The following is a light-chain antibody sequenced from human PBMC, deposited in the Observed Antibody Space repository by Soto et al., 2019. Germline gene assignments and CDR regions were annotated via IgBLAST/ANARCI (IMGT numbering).Light chain of an antibody. J-gene: IGLJ1*01. Sequence: QSVLTQPASVSGFPGESITISCTGTSSDVGGRDWVSWYQQHPGKTPKLMIYDVSLRPSGFSNRFSGSKSGNTASLTISGLQAVDEADYFCCSYATGSVYVFGSGTKVTVL. CDR2: DVS. CDR1: SSDVGGRDW. CDR3: CSYATGSVYV. V-gene: IGLV2-14*03.